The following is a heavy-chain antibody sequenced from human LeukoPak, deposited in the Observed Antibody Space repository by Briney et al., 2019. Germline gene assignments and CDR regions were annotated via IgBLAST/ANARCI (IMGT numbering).Heavy chain of an antibody. CDR3: ATVGSRWYVYWFDP. D-gene: IGHD6-13*01. Sequence: GGSLRLSCAASGFTFSHAWMSWVRQAPGKGLEWVGHIKSRTDGGTTDYAAPVKGRFTISRDDSKNTLYLQMNNLQSEDTAVYYCATVGSRWYVYWFDPWGRGTLVTVSS. J-gene: IGHJ5*02. CDR2: IKSRTDGGTT. V-gene: IGHV3-15*01. CDR1: GFTFSHAW.